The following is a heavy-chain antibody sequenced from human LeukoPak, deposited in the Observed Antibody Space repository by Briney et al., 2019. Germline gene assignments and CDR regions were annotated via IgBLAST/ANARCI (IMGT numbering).Heavy chain of an antibody. CDR3: AKDAMNGSGMYYFDY. D-gene: IGHD3-10*01. CDR1: GFTFSSYG. CDR2: ISYDGSNK. Sequence: GGSLRLSCAASGFTFSSYGMHWVRQAPGKGLEWVAVISYDGSNKYYADSVKGRFTISRDNSKNTLYLQMNSLRAEDTAVYYCAKDAMNGSGMYYFDYWGQGALVTVSS. V-gene: IGHV3-30*18. J-gene: IGHJ4*02.